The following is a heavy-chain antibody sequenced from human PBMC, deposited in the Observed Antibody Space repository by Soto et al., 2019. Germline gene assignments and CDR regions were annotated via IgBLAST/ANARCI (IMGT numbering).Heavy chain of an antibody. CDR2: ISWDDEK. D-gene: IGHD3-22*01. Sequence: QITLKESGPSLVKPTQTLTLTCTFSGFSLTTSGVGVGWIRQSPGQALEWLALISWDDEKGYSPSLKSRLSITKDTSKNQVVLTRTNMDPADRGTYYGARSMIVPGGNWFDTWGQGTLVTVSS. CDR3: ARSMIVPGGNWFDT. CDR1: GFSLTTSGVG. V-gene: IGHV2-5*02. J-gene: IGHJ5*02.